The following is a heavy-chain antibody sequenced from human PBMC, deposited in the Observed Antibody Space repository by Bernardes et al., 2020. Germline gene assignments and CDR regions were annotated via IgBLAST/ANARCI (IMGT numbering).Heavy chain of an antibody. J-gene: IGHJ4*02. Sequence: GGSLRLSCVGSGFTFNSYAMNWVRQAPGKGLEWVSAMSGSGGSTYYVDSVKGRFTISRDNSKNTLYLQMNSLRAEDTAVYYCARGLYGYTYVYSDYWGQGTLVTVSS. CDR2: MSGSGGST. CDR3: ARGLYGYTYVYSDY. D-gene: IGHD5-18*01. CDR1: GFTFNSYA. V-gene: IGHV3-23*01.